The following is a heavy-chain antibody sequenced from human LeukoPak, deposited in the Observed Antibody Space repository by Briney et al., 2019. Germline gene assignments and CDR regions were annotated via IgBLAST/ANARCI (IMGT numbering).Heavy chain of an antibody. CDR2: MNPNSGNT. V-gene: IGHV1-8*01. J-gene: IGHJ4*02. CDR3: ARPRRGSIAARGTFDY. D-gene: IGHD6-6*01. Sequence: GASVKVSCKASGYTFTSHDINWVRQATGQGLECMGWMNPNSGNTGYAQKFQGRVTMTRNTSISTAYMELSSLRSEDTAVYYCARPRRGSIAARGTFDYWGQGTLVTVSS. CDR1: GYTFTSHD.